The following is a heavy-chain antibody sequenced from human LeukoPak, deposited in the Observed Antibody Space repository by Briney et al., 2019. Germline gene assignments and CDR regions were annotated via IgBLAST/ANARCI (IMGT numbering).Heavy chain of an antibody. CDR2: IRNKAYGGTT. CDR3: TAQVFCSGRSCYSHWYFDL. Sequence: GGSLRLSCTASGFTFGDYAMSWVRQAPGKGLERVGFIRNKAYGGTTEYAASVKGRFTISRDDSKSFAYLQMNSLKTEDTAVYYCTAQVFCSGRSCYSHWYFDLWGRGTLVTVSS. J-gene: IGHJ2*01. CDR1: GFTFGDYA. D-gene: IGHD2-15*01. V-gene: IGHV3-49*04.